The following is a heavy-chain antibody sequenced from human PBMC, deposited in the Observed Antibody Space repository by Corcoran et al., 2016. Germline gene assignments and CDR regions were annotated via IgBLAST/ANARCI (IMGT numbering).Heavy chain of an antibody. Sequence: QVQLVQSGAEVKKPGASVKVSCKASGYTFTGYYMHWVRQAPGQGLGWMGWINPNSGGTNYAQKFQGWVTMTRDTSISTAYMELSRLRSDDTAVYYCAVADHPTGYCSSTSFYTGYYYYGMDVWGQGTTVTVSS. J-gene: IGHJ6*02. CDR3: AVADHPTGYCSSTSFYTGYYYYGMDV. CDR2: INPNSGGT. D-gene: IGHD2-2*02. CDR1: GYTFTGYY. V-gene: IGHV1-2*04.